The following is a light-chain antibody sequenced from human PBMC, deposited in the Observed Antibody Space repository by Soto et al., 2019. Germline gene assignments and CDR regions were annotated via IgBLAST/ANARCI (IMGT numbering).Light chain of an antibody. V-gene: IGKV2-28*01. Sequence: DVVMTQSPLSLPVTPGEPASISCRSSQSLLHSDGYNYLDWFLQRPGQSPQVLIYLGSNRAPGVPDRFSGSGSGIDFTLKISRVEAGDVRVYYCMQALQTPLTFGGGTKVEIK. CDR2: LGS. J-gene: IGKJ4*01. CDR3: MQALQTPLT. CDR1: QSLLHSDGYNY.